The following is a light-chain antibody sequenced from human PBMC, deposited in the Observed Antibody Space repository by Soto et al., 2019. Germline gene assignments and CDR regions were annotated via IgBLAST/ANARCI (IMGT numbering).Light chain of an antibody. V-gene: IGKV3D-20*02. CDR1: RNFDGTY. J-gene: IGKJ3*01. CDR3: QQRSNWPRT. CDR2: DAS. Sequence: DIVLTQSPGPLSLSPGERATLSCRSNRNFDGTYLTWYQQKPGQAPRLLIYDASNRATDIPARFSGSWSGTDCTLTISSLEPEDVAVYYCQQRSNWPRTLGPGTKVDIK.